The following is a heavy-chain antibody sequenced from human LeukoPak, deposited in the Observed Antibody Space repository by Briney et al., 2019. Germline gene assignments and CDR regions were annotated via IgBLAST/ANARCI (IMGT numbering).Heavy chain of an antibody. CDR3: ARDRLGYCGYGSCLLFDN. D-gene: IGHD2-15*01. CDR2: ISADIGNT. Sequence: GSVKVSCKASGYTFPDYGISWVRQAPGQGPEWMGWISADIGNTNYAQNFQGRVTMTRDRSTSTGYMELTSLTSDDTAVYYCARDRLGYCGYGSCLLFDNWGQGTLVTVSS. J-gene: IGHJ4*02. CDR1: GYTFPDYG. V-gene: IGHV1-18*01.